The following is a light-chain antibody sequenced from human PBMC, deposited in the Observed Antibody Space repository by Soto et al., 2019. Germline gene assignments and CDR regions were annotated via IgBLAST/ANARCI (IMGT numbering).Light chain of an antibody. V-gene: IGKV3-11*01. CDR3: QQHSHWPPWT. CDR1: ENVRTF. J-gene: IGKJ1*01. CDR2: GAS. Sequence: GLTQSPATLSLSPGERATLSCRASENVRTFVDWYQQKPGQAPRLLIYGASNRATGIPARFSGSGSGTDFTLTISNLEPEDFAVYYCQQHSHWPPWTFGQGTKADIK.